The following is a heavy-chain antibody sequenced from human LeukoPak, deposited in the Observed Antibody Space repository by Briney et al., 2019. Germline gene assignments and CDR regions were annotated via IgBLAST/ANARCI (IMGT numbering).Heavy chain of an antibody. CDR3: AKDGAVPYYFDY. CDR2: IWYDGSNK. J-gene: IGHJ4*02. Sequence: PGGSLRLSCAASGFTFSSYGMHWVRQAPGKGLEWVAVIWYDGSNKYYADSVKGRFTISRDNSKNMLYLQMNSLRAEDTALYYCAKDGAVPYYFDYWGQGTLVTVSS. CDR1: GFTFSSYG. V-gene: IGHV3-33*06. D-gene: IGHD6-19*01.